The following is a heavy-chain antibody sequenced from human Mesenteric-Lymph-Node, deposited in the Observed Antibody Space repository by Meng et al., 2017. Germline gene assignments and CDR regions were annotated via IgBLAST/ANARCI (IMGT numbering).Heavy chain of an antibody. CDR3: ARGGYCSGGSCYPNYFDY. CDR1: GFTFSSYD. Sequence: GESLKISCAASGFTFSSYDMHWVRQATGKGLEWVSAIGTAGDTYYPGSVKGRFTISRENAKNSLYLQMNSLRAEDTAVYYCARGGYCSGGSCYPNYFDYWGQGTLVTVSS. J-gene: IGHJ4*02. CDR2: IGTAGDT. D-gene: IGHD2-15*01. V-gene: IGHV3-13*01.